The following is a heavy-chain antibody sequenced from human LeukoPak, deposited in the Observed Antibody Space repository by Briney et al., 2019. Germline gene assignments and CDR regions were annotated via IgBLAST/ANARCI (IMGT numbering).Heavy chain of an antibody. J-gene: IGHJ6*03. D-gene: IGHD3-3*01. Sequence: SVKVSCKASGYTFTGYYMHWVRQAPGQGLEWMGGIIPIFGTANYAQKFQGRVTITADKSTSTAYMELSSLRSEDTAVYYCARAYDFWSGYPTVDYYMDVWGKGTTVTVSS. CDR1: GYTFTGYY. CDR2: IIPIFGTA. CDR3: ARAYDFWSGYPTVDYYMDV. V-gene: IGHV1-69*06.